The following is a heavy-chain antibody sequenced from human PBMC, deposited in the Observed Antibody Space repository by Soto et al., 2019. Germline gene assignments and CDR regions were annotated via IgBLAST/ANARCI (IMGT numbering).Heavy chain of an antibody. Sequence: EVQLVESGGGLIQPGGSLRLACVASGFTVRDNFMIWVRQAPGRGLEWVSALYRGGVAYYADAVKGRFIVSRDHPENTLYLQMTSLRADDSAIYYCARARVEVPAHPRLDAFDLWGQGTMVTVS. CDR1: GFTVRDNF. CDR3: ARARVEVPAHPRLDAFDL. V-gene: IGHV3-53*01. D-gene: IGHD2-2*01. J-gene: IGHJ3*01. CDR2: LYRGGVA.